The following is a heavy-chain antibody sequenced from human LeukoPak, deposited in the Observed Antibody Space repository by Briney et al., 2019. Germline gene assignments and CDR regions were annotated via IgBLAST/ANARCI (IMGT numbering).Heavy chain of an antibody. Sequence: GGSLRLSCAASGFTVSSNYMSWVRQAPGKGLEWVSVIYSGGSTYYADSVKGRFTISRDNSKNTLYLQMNSLRAEDTAVYYCARDDSYGPYYGMDVWGQGTTVTVSS. CDR2: IYSGGST. D-gene: IGHD5-18*01. V-gene: IGHV3-53*01. CDR3: ARDDSYGPYYGMDV. J-gene: IGHJ6*02. CDR1: GFTVSSNY.